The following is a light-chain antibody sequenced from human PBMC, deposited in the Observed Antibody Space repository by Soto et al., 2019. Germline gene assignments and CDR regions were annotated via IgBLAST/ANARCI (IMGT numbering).Light chain of an antibody. V-gene: IGKV3-11*01. Sequence: ETVLTQSPGTLSLSPGERATLSCRASQSVSSYLAWYQQKPGQAPRLLIYYASNRATGIPARFSGSGSGTDFTLTISSLEPEDFEVYYCQHRSNWPLTFGGGTKVDIK. CDR2: YAS. CDR1: QSVSSY. CDR3: QHRSNWPLT. J-gene: IGKJ4*01.